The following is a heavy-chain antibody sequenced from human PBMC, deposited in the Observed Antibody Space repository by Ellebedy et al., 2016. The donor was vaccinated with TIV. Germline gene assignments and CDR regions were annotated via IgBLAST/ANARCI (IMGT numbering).Heavy chain of an antibody. V-gene: IGHV3-7*03. CDR3: ARDPNSPGDTGYGDY. Sequence: GESLKISCAASGFTFSTYWMSWVRQAPGKGLEWVANMNQVGSEKYYADSVKGRFTISRDNAKNSLYLQMNSLRAEDTAVNYCARDPNSPGDTGYGDYWGQGAVVTVSS. CDR2: MNQVGSEK. CDR1: GFTFSTYW. J-gene: IGHJ4*02. D-gene: IGHD5-12*01.